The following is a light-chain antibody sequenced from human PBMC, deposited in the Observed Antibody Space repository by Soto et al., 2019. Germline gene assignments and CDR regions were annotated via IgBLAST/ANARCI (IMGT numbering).Light chain of an antibody. CDR2: AAS. J-gene: IGKJ4*01. Sequence: EIVMTQSPATLSVSPGERATLCCRASESVSRNLAWYQQKPGQAPRLLIYAASTRATDIAARISGSGSGTEFTLTISSLQSEDFAVYYCQQYNKWPLTFGGGTKVEIK. CDR3: QQYNKWPLT. CDR1: ESVSRN. V-gene: IGKV3-15*01.